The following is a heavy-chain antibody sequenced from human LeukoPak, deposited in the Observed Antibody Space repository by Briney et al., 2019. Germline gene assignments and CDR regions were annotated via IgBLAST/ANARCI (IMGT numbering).Heavy chain of an antibody. J-gene: IGHJ4*02. CDR2: IIPIFGTA. D-gene: IGHD4-17*01. Sequence: SVKVSCKASGGTFSSYAISWVRQAPGQGLEWMGGIIPIFGTASYAQKFQGRVTITADESTSTAYMELSSLRSEDTAVYYCAGRDGDYADYFDYWGQGTLVTVSS. V-gene: IGHV1-69*13. CDR1: GGTFSSYA. CDR3: AGRDGDYADYFDY.